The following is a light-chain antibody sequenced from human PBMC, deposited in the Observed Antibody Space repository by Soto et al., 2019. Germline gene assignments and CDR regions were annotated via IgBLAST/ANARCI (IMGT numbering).Light chain of an antibody. Sequence: EVVWAQSPGTLSLSPGERAPLSCRASQTVGTTYLAWYQHKPGQAPRLLIYGASTRATGIPDRFSGSRSGTDFTLTISRLEPEDFAVYFCQLYGSSRWTFGQGTKVDIK. CDR3: QLYGSSRWT. J-gene: IGKJ1*01. CDR1: QTVGTTY. V-gene: IGKV3-20*01. CDR2: GAS.